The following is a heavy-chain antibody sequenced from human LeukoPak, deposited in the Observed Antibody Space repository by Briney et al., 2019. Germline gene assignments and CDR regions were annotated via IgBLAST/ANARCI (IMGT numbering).Heavy chain of an antibody. D-gene: IGHD3-16*01. CDR1: GFTLNKAW. V-gene: IGHV3-15*01. CDR3: TTVGSTGEYFDY. Sequence: GGSLRLPCAASGFTLNKAWVSWVRQAPGKGLEWVGRIKSKTDGGTTDYAAPVKGRFTISRDDSKNTLYLQMHSLKTEDTAVYYCTTVGSTGEYFDYWGQGTLVTVSS. CDR2: IKSKTDGGTT. J-gene: IGHJ4*02.